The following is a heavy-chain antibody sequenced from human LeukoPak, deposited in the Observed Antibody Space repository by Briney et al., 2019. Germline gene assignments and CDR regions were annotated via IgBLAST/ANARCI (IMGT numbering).Heavy chain of an antibody. CDR3: AKSIIAAVGKDYYYAMDA. D-gene: IGHD6-13*01. CDR1: GFTVNNNY. CDR2: IYGGDT. J-gene: IGHJ6*02. V-gene: IGHV3-66*02. Sequence: GGSLRLSCAGSGFTVNNNYMSWVRQAPGKGLEWVSLIYGGDTYYSDSVRGRFTISRDNSKNTLYLQMHSLRGEDTAVYYCAKSIIAAVGKDYYYAMDAWGQGTTVTVSS.